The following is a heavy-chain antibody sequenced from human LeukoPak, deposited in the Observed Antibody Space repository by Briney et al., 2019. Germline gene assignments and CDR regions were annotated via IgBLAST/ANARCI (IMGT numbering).Heavy chain of an antibody. CDR3: ATVYGDYDAFDI. V-gene: IGHV1-24*01. J-gene: IGHJ3*02. Sequence: ASVKVSCKVSGYTLTELSMHWVRQAPGKGLEWMGGFDPEDGETIYAQKFQGRVTMTEDTSTDTAYMELSSLRSEDTAVYYCATVYGDYDAFDIWGQGTMVTVSS. CDR2: FDPEDGET. CDR1: GYTLTELS. D-gene: IGHD4-17*01.